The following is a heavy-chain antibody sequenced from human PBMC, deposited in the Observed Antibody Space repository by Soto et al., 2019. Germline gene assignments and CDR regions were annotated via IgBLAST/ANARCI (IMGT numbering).Heavy chain of an antibody. CDR1: GFTFSSYS. Sequence: GESLRLSCAASGFTFSSYSMNWVRQAPGKGLEWVSAISGSGGSTYYADSVKGRFTISRDNSKNTLYLQMNSLRAEDTAVYYCAKGPYSSGWSDYWGQGILVTVSS. J-gene: IGHJ4*02. V-gene: IGHV3-23*01. D-gene: IGHD6-19*01. CDR3: AKGPYSSGWSDY. CDR2: ISGSGGST.